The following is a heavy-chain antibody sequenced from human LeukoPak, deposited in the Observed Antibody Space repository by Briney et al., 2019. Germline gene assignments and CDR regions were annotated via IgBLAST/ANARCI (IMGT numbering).Heavy chain of an antibody. D-gene: IGHD5-12*01. CDR1: GGSINDYY. CDR3: ARDFLPPHYTATIRPDWYFDL. Sequence: PSETLSLTCTVSGGSINDYYWSWIRQPPGEGLEWIGNIYYSGTTSYNPSLESRVIISVGTSKNQFSLKLNSVTAADTAVYYCARDFLPPHYTATIRPDWYFDLWGRGTLVTVSS. J-gene: IGHJ2*01. CDR2: IYYSGTT. V-gene: IGHV4-59*01.